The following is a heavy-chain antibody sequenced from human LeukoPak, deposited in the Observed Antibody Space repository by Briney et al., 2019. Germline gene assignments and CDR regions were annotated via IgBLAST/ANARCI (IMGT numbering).Heavy chain of an antibody. CDR2: FYYSGST. CDR1: GVSISSSSYY. Sequence: SETLSLTCTVSGVSISSSSYYWGWIRQPPGKGLEWIGSFYYSGSTYYNPSLKSRVTISVDTSKNQFSLKLSSVTAADTAVYYCVRLPLGQLVQFWFAPWGQGTLVTVSS. V-gene: IGHV4-39*01. CDR3: VRLPLGQLVQFWFAP. J-gene: IGHJ5*02. D-gene: IGHD6-13*01.